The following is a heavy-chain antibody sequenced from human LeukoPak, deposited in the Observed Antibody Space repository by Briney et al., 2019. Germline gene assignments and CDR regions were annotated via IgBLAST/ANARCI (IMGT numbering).Heavy chain of an antibody. D-gene: IGHD4-11*01. V-gene: IGHV1-24*01. J-gene: IGHJ5*02. CDR3: ATGIYSRWFDP. CDR2: FDPEDGET. Sequence: ASVKVSCKVSGYTLTELSMHWLRQAPGKGLEWMGGFDPEDGETIYAEKFQGRVTITADTSTDTAYMELSSLRSEDTAVYYCATGIYSRWFDPWGQGTLVTVSS. CDR1: GYTLTELS.